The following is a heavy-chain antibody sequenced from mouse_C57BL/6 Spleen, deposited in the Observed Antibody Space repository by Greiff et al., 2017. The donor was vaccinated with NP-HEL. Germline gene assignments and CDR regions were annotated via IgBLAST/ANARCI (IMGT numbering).Heavy chain of an antibody. Sequence: DVMLVESGGGLVKPGGSLKLSCAASGFTFSDYGMHWVRQAPEKGLEWVAYISSGSSTIYYVDTVKGRFTISRDNAKNTLFLQMTSLRSEDTAMYYCARGPLDYWGQGTTLTVSS. CDR3: ARGPLDY. CDR2: ISSGSSTI. V-gene: IGHV5-17*01. J-gene: IGHJ2*01. CDR1: GFTFSDYG.